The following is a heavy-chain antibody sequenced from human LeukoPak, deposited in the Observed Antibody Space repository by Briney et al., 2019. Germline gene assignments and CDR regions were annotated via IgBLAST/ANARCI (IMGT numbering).Heavy chain of an antibody. J-gene: IGHJ4*02. Sequence: PSETLSLTCTVSGGSISSGGYYWSWIRQPPGKGLEWIGYIYHSGSTYYNPSLKSRVTISVDRSKNQFSLKLSSVTAADTAVYYCARAPIVEHYDFWSGHLDYWGQGTLVTVSS. D-gene: IGHD3-3*01. CDR2: IYHSGST. CDR3: ARAPIVEHYDFWSGHLDY. V-gene: IGHV4-30-2*01. CDR1: GGSISSGGYY.